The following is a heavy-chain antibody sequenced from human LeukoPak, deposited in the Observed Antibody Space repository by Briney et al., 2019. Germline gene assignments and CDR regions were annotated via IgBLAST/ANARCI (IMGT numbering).Heavy chain of an antibody. Sequence: GGSLRLSCAASGFTFSSYSMNWVRQAPGKGLEWVSYISSSSSTIYYADSVKGRFTISRDNAKNSLYLQMNSLRAEDTAVYYRARDWDEVAPYSFDYWGQGTLVTVSS. D-gene: IGHD2-15*01. CDR1: GFTFSSYS. V-gene: IGHV3-48*04. CDR2: ISSSSSTI. J-gene: IGHJ4*02. CDR3: ARDWDEVAPYSFDY.